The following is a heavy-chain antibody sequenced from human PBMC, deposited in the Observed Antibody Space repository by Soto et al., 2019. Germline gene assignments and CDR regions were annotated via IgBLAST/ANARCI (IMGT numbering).Heavy chain of an antibody. CDR2: IYLDDDK. Sequence: ESGPTLVNPTQTLTLTCTFSGFSLSTSGVGVGWIRQPPGKAMEWLALIYLDDDKRDSPSLKSRLTITKDTSKNQVVLTMTNMDPVDTATYYCAHSWPAMTTVTTSWFDPWGQGTLVTVSS. V-gene: IGHV2-5*02. J-gene: IGHJ5*02. D-gene: IGHD4-17*01. CDR1: GFSLSTSGVG. CDR3: AHSWPAMTTVTTSWFDP.